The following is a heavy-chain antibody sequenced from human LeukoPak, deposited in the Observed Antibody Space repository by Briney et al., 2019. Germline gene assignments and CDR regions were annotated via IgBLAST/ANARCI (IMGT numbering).Heavy chain of an antibody. V-gene: IGHV3-48*03. CDR2: ISSSGSTI. J-gene: IGHJ4*02. D-gene: IGHD4-17*01. CDR3: AIDRSTVTTWVDY. Sequence: PGGSLRLSCAASGFTFSSYEMNWVRQAPGKGLEWVSYISSSGSTIYYADSVKGRFTISRDNAKNSLYLQMNSLRAEDTAVYYCAIDRSTVTTWVDYWGQGTLVTVSS. CDR1: GFTFSSYE.